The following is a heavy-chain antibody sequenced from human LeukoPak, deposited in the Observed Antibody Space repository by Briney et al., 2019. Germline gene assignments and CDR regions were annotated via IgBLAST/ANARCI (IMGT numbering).Heavy chain of an antibody. J-gene: IGHJ5*02. Sequence: TGGSLRLSCAASGFTFTYYWMHWVRQAPGKGLVWVSRINSDGSSTNYADSVKGRFTISRDNAKNTLHLQMNSLRAEDTAVYYCARGVVPAAIPQSWGQGTLVTVSS. D-gene: IGHD2-2*02. V-gene: IGHV3-74*01. CDR2: INSDGSST. CDR3: ARGVVPAAIPQS. CDR1: GFTFTYYW.